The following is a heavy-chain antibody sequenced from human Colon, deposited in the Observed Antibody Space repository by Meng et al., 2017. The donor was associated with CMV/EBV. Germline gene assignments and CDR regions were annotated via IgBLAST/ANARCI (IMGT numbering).Heavy chain of an antibody. CDR3: ARGGFGVIAPYYFDY. J-gene: IGHJ4*02. CDR1: GCTFSSYA. V-gene: IGHV1-69*10. CDR2: IIPSLGIT. Sequence: SGCTFSSYAINWVRQAPGQGLEWLGGIIPSLGITNSAQKFQGRVTITADKSTSTAYMELSSLRSEDTAVYYCARGGFGVIAPYYFDYWGQGTLVTVSS. D-gene: IGHD3-16*01.